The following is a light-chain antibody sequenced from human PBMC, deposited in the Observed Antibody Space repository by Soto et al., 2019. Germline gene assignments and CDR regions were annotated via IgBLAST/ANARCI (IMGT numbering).Light chain of an antibody. V-gene: IGLV1-40*01. J-gene: IGLJ2*01. Sequence: QSVLTQPPSVSGAPGQRVTISCTGGSSNIGAGYDVHWYQQLPGTAPKLLINGNNNRPSGVPDRLSGSKSGTSASLAITGLQAEDEADYYCQSYDSSLSASVFGGGTKLTVL. CDR2: GNN. CDR1: SSNIGAGYD. CDR3: QSYDSSLSASV.